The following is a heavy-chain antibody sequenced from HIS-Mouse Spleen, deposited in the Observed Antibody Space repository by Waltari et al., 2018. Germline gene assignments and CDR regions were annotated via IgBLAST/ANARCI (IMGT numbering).Heavy chain of an antibody. Sequence: QVQLQQWGAGLLKPSETLSLTCAVYGGSFSGSYWSWIRKPPGKGLEWIGEINHSGSTNYNPSLKSRVTISVDTSKNQFSLKLSSVTAADTAVYYCARWYSSSWYPNWFDPWGQGTLVTVSS. CDR1: GGSFSGSY. V-gene: IGHV4-34*01. CDR2: INHSGST. CDR3: ARWYSSSWYPNWFDP. J-gene: IGHJ5*02. D-gene: IGHD6-13*01.